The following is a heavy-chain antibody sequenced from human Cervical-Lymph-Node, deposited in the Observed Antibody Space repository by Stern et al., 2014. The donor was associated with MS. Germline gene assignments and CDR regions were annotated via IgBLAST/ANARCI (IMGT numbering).Heavy chain of an antibody. CDR3: ARDRGAAAVHINWFDP. D-gene: IGHD6-13*01. Sequence: QVQLVQSGAEVKKPGSSVKVSCKASGGTFSSYAISWVRQAPGQGLEWMGGILPIFGTANYAQKFQGRVTITADESTSTAYMELSSLRSEDTAVYYCARDRGAAAVHINWFDPWGQGTLVTVSS. CDR1: GGTFSSYA. CDR2: ILPIFGTA. J-gene: IGHJ5*02. V-gene: IGHV1-69*01.